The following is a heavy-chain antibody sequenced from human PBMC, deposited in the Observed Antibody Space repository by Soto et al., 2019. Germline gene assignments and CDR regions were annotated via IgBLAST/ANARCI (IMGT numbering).Heavy chain of an antibody. CDR2: ISGSGGST. D-gene: IGHD3-9*01. Sequence: EVQLLESGGGLVQPGGSLRLSCAASGFTFSSYAMRWVRQAPGKGLEWVSAISGSGGSTYYADSVKGRFTISRDNSKNTRDVQMNSLSAEDTAVYYCAYSVGYYDILPGYPKWGEGSLVTVSS. CDR1: GFTFSSYA. CDR3: AYSVGYYDILPGYPK. V-gene: IGHV3-23*01. J-gene: IGHJ4*02.